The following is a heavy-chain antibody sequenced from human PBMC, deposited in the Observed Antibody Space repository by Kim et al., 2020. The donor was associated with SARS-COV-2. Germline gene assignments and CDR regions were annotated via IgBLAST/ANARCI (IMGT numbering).Heavy chain of an antibody. V-gene: IGHV3-23*03. D-gene: IGHD3-10*01. CDR3: ARRSGRGFGELSD. Sequence: YADPLKGRFNITGGKSKNTLYLQMNSLRAEDTAVYYCARRSGRGFGELSDWGQGTLVTVSS. J-gene: IGHJ4*02.